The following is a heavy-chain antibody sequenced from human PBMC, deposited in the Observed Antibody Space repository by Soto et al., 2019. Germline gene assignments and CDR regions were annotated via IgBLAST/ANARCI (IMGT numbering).Heavy chain of an antibody. CDR3: ARGGGYCTPTSCAIDS. Sequence: VQLLESGGGLVQPGGSLRLSCVASRFSFSSYEMSWVRQAAGKGLEWVSRVSLTGDRTNYAGSVKGRFTVSRDNFKNTLYLEMDSLRPEDTPIYYCARGGGYCTPTSCAIDSWGRGTPVTVSS. J-gene: IGHJ4*02. CDR2: VSLTGDRT. V-gene: IGHV3-23*01. D-gene: IGHD2-8*01. CDR1: RFSFSSYE.